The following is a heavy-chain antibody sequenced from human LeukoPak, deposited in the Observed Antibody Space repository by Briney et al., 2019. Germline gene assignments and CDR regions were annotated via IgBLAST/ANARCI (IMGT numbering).Heavy chain of an antibody. D-gene: IGHD5-18*01. Sequence: GGSLRLSYAGSGFTVSSSCMSWVRQAPGKGLEWVSVIYSGGSTYYADSVKGRFTISRDNSKNTLYLQMNSLRAEDTAVYYCAREGRGYSYGYDYWGQGTLVTVSS. CDR2: IYSGGST. J-gene: IGHJ4*02. CDR1: GFTVSSSC. CDR3: AREGRGYSYGYDY. V-gene: IGHV3-53*01.